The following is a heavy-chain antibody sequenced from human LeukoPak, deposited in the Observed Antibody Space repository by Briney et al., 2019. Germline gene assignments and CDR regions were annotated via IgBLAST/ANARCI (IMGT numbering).Heavy chain of an antibody. V-gene: IGHV3-23*01. Sequence: HPGGSLTLSCAASGFTFSSYAMSWVRQAPGKGLERVSAISGSGGSTYYADSVKGRFTISRDNSKNTLYLQMNSLRAEDTAVYYCAKDRLYSSSQLQYGYFDYWGQGTLVTVSS. CDR3: AKDRLYSSSQLQYGYFDY. CDR1: GFTFSSYA. CDR2: ISGSGGST. J-gene: IGHJ4*02. D-gene: IGHD6-13*01.